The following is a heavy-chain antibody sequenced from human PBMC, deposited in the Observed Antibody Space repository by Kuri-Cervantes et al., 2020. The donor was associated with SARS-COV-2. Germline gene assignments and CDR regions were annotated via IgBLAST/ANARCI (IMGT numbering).Heavy chain of an antibody. Sequence: ESLKISCAFYGESFSGYYWNWIRQSPGKGLEWIGEVNHRGSTNYNPSLKSRVTISVDTSRKQFSLKLSSVTAADTAVYYCARHPKSRYQLLFDWFDPWGQGTLVTVSS. J-gene: IGHJ5*02. CDR1: GESFSGYY. CDR2: VNHRGST. D-gene: IGHD2-2*01. CDR3: ARHPKSRYQLLFDWFDP. V-gene: IGHV4-34*01.